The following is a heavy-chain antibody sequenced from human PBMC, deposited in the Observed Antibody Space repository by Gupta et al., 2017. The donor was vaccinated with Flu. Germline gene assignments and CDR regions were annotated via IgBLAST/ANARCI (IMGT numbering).Heavy chain of an antibody. CDR2: INPNSGGP. D-gene: IGHD1-26*01. V-gene: IGHV1-2*02. Sequence: PGQGLEWMGWINPNSGGPKYAQKFQDRVTMTRDTSISTAYMELSRLTSDDTAVYYCARGHFKGGTYVNWFDPWGQGTLVTVSS. J-gene: IGHJ5*02. CDR3: ARGHFKGGTYVNWFDP.